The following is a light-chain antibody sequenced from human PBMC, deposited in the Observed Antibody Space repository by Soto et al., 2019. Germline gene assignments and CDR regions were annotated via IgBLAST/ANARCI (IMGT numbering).Light chain of an antibody. CDR2: YAS. CDR1: QSVSNN. J-gene: IGKJ5*01. CDR3: QQYNNWPPIT. V-gene: IGKV3-15*01. Sequence: IMMTQSPDTLTVSPGERATLSCRASQSVSNNLAWYQQKPGQAPRLLIYYASTRATGVPARFSGSGSGTEFTLTISSLQSEDFALYYCQQYNNWPPITFGQGTRLEIK.